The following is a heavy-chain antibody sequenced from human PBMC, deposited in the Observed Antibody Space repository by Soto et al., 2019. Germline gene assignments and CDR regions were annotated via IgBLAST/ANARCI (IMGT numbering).Heavy chain of an antibody. CDR1: GFTFSSYA. Sequence: GGSLRLSCAASGFTFSSYAMHWVRQAPGKGLEWVAVISYDGSNKYYADSVKGRFTTSRDNSKNTLYLQMNSLRAEDTAVYYCARDNEPAAISWLDPWGPGTLVTVSS. J-gene: IGHJ5*02. CDR3: ARDNEPAAISWLDP. V-gene: IGHV3-30-3*01. CDR2: ISYDGSNK. D-gene: IGHD2-2*01.